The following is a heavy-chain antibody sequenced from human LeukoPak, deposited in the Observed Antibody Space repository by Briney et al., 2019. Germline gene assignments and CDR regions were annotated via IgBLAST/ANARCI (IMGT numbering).Heavy chain of an antibody. CDR1: GFTVSSNY. J-gene: IGHJ1*01. D-gene: IGHD6-13*01. CDR3: ARDSSSWSGGYFQH. CDR2: IYSGGST. Sequence: GGSLRLSCAASGFTVSSNYMSWVRQAPGKGLEWVSVIYSGGSTYYADSVKGRFTISRDNSKNTLYLQMNSLRAEDTAVYYCARDSSSWSGGYFQHWGQGTLVTVSP. V-gene: IGHV3-53*01.